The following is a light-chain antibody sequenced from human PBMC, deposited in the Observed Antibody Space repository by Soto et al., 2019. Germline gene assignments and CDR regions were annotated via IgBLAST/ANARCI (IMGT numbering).Light chain of an antibody. V-gene: IGLV6-57*01. CDR2: EDK. CDR1: SGSIASKY. J-gene: IGLJ2*01. CDR3: QSYDSSTVV. Sequence: NFMLTQPHSVSESPGKTVTISCTRSSGSIASKYVQWYQQRPGSSPTTVIYEDKQRPSGVPARFSGSIDSSSNSASLTISGLKTEDEADYYCQSYDSSTVVFGGGTQLTVL.